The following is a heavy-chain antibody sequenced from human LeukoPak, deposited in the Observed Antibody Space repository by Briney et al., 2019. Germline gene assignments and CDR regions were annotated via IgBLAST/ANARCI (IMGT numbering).Heavy chain of an antibody. CDR3: ARVGEGSFDM. V-gene: IGHV4-59*01. J-gene: IGHJ3*02. D-gene: IGHD3-10*01. CDR1: GGSLSTYY. Sequence: PSETLSLTCTVSGGSLSTYYWSWIRQPPGKGLEWIGYIDYTGSTKYNPPLKSRVTISVDTSKNQFSLKMSSVTAADTAVYYCARVGEGSFDMWGQGTMVTVSS. CDR2: IDYTGST.